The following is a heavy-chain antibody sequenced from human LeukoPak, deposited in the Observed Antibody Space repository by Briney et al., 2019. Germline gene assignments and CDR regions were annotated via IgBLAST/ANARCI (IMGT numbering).Heavy chain of an antibody. Sequence: ASVKVSCKASGYYTFTSYGINWVRQAPGQGLEWMGWINPYNGNTNYAQKFQGRVTMTTDTSTGTAYMELRSLRSEDTTVYYCAILAEQWRLDYWGQGILVTVSS. V-gene: IGHV1-18*01. CDR2: INPYNGNT. D-gene: IGHD6-19*01. CDR3: AILAEQWRLDY. CDR1: GYYTFTSYG. J-gene: IGHJ4*02.